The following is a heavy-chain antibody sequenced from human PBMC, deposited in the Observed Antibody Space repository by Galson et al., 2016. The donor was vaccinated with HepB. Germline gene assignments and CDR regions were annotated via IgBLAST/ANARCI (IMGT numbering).Heavy chain of an antibody. CDR3: AKGNGYHDSGSYYGDY. Sequence: SLRLSCAASGFAISSTAMNWVRQAPGKGLEWVSVIRGSGGNTYYADSVMGRFTISRDNSKDTLYLQMNSLRAEDTAIYYCAKGNGYHDSGSYYGDYWGQGTLVTVSS. J-gene: IGHJ4*02. CDR1: GFAISSTA. V-gene: IGHV3-23*01. CDR2: IRGSGGNT. D-gene: IGHD3-10*01.